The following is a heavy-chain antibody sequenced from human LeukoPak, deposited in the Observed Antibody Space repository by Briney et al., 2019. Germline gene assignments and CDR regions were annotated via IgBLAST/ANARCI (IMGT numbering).Heavy chain of an antibody. J-gene: IGHJ5*02. D-gene: IGHD6-13*01. Sequence: ASVKVSCKASGYIFTSYYMHWVRPAPGQGLEWMGIINPSGGSTSYAQKFQGRVTMTRDTSTSTVYMELSSLRSEDTAVYYCARDRGEKLANNWFDPWGQGTLVTASS. CDR3: ARDRGEKLANNWFDP. V-gene: IGHV1-46*01. CDR2: INPSGGST. CDR1: GYIFTSYY.